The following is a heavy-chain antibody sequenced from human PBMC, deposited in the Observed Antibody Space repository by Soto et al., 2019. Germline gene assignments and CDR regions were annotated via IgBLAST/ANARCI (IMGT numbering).Heavy chain of an antibody. J-gene: IGHJ4*02. Sequence: GGSLRLSCAASGFTFSSYAMSWVRQAPGKGLEWVSAISGSGGSTYYADSVKGRFTISRDNSKNTLYLQMNSLRAEDTAVYYCARDYDSSGYYPPSFDYWGQGTLVTVSS. CDR3: ARDYDSSGYYPPSFDY. CDR1: GFTFSSYA. CDR2: ISGSGGST. D-gene: IGHD3-22*01. V-gene: IGHV3-23*01.